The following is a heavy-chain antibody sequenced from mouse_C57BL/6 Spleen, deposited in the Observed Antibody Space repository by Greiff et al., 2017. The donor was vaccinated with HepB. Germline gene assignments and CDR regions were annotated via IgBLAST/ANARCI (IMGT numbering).Heavy chain of an antibody. Sequence: VQLQQSGPELVKPGASVKMSCKASGYTFTDYYMHWVKPKPGKGLEWIGVIYPGNGNPYYNEKFKGKATLTADTSSSTAYMQLSSLTSEDSAVYFCARSHGYSFAYWGQGTLVTVSA. CDR3: RSHGYSFAY. CDR1: YTFTDYYM. J-gene: IGHJ3*01. CDR2: YPGNGNPY. D-gene: IGHD2-3*01. V-gene: IGHV1-83*01.